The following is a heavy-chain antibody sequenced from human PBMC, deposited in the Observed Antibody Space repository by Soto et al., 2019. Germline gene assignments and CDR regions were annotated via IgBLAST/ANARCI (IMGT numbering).Heavy chain of an antibody. D-gene: IGHD2-8*01. Sequence: QVQLLESGGGVVQPGRSLRLSCAASGFTFSSYAMHWVRQPPGKGLEWVAVVSNDGRNKFYADSVRGRFTISRDNSKNTLNLEMDSLRVEDTAVFCCARGQHGLDHWGQGSLVLVSP. CDR2: VSNDGRNK. V-gene: IGHV3-30-3*01. CDR3: ARGQHGLDH. J-gene: IGHJ4*02. CDR1: GFTFSSYA.